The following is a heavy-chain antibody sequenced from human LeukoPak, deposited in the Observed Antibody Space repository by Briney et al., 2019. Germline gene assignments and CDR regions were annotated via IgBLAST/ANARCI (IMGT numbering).Heavy chain of an antibody. CDR2: ISAYNGNT. J-gene: IGHJ6*03. D-gene: IGHD5-18*01. CDR1: GYTFTSYG. Sequence: GASVKVSCKASGYTFTSYGISWVRQAPGQGLEWMGWISAYNGNTNYAQKLQGRVTMTTDTSTSTAYMELRSLRSDDTAVYYCARSTLQLWTVDYMDVWGKGTTVTVSS. V-gene: IGHV1-18*04. CDR3: ARSTLQLWTVDYMDV.